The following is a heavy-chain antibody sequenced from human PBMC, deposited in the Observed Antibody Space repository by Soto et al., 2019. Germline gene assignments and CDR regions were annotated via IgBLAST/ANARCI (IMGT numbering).Heavy chain of an antibody. V-gene: IGHV3-74*01. CDR2: INSDGTKT. Sequence: EVQLVESGGTLVQPGGSLRLSCAASGFTFNTYWMHWVRQAPGKGLVWVSRINSDGTKTTYADSVKGRFTISRDNAKNTVYLQMNSLRAEDTAMYYCATLATNSYTWLDPWGQGTLVTVSS. CDR1: GFTFNTYW. CDR3: ATLATNSYTWLDP. J-gene: IGHJ5*02. D-gene: IGHD5-12*01.